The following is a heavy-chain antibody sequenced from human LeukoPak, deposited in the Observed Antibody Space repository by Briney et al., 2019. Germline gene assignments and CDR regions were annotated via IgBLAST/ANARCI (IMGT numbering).Heavy chain of an antibody. CDR3: ARERDANYYDSSGYYSIRDY. Sequence: KPGGSLSLSCAASGFTFSDYYMSWIRQAPGKGLEWVSYISSSGSTIYYADSVKGRFTISRDNAKNSLYLQMNSLRAEDTAVYYCARERDANYYDSSGYYSIRDYWGQGTLVTVSS. V-gene: IGHV3-11*04. J-gene: IGHJ4*02. CDR1: GFTFSDYY. D-gene: IGHD3-22*01. CDR2: ISSSGSTI.